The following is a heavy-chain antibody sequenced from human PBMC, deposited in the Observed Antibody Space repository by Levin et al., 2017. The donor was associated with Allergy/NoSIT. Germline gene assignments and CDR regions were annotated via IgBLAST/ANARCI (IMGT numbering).Heavy chain of an antibody. Sequence: GESLKISCAASGFTFSSYDMHWVRQATGKGLEWVSAIGTAGDTYYPGSVKGRFTISRENAKNSLYLQMNSLRAGDTAVYYCARGMAVAGTTGLDYWGQGTLVTVSS. CDR2: IGTAGDT. V-gene: IGHV3-13*04. D-gene: IGHD6-19*01. CDR1: GFTFSSYD. CDR3: ARGMAVAGTTGLDY. J-gene: IGHJ4*02.